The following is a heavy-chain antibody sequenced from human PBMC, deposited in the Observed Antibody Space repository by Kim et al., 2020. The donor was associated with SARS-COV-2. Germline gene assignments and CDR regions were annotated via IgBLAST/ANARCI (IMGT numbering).Heavy chain of an antibody. CDR3: ARAGGEGIVVLLGMDV. J-gene: IGHJ6*02. D-gene: IGHD2-21*01. CDR1: GFTFSSYS. Sequence: GGSLRLSCAASGFTFSSYSMNWVRQAPGKGLEWVSSISSSSSYIYYADSVKGRFTISRDNAKNSLYLQMNSLRAEDTAVYYCARAGGEGIVVLLGMDVWGQGTTVTVSS. V-gene: IGHV3-21*01. CDR2: ISSSSSYI.